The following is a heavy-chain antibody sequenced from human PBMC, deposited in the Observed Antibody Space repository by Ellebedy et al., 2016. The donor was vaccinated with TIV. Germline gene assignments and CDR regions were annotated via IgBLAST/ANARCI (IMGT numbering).Heavy chain of an antibody. CDR2: VFWDDDK. CDR3: AHTSYYYSSGTYYPSYNCFDP. CDR1: GFSLNTRGVG. J-gene: IGHJ5*02. Sequence: SGPTLVXPTQTLTLTCTFSGFSLNTRGVGVGWLRQPPGKAPEWLALVFWDDDKRYSPSLKTRLTITKDTSKNQVVLTMTNMDPVDTATYFCAHTSYYYSSGTYYPSYNCFDPWGQGTLVTVSS. D-gene: IGHD3-10*01. V-gene: IGHV2-5*02.